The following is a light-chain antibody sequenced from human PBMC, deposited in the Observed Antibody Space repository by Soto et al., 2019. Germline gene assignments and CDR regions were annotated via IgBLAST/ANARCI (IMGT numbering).Light chain of an antibody. CDR1: QTISSW. CDR2: KAS. V-gene: IGKV1-5*03. J-gene: IGKJ1*01. Sequence: DIQMTQSPSTLSGSVGDRVTITCRASQTISSWLAWYQQKPGKAPKLLIYKASTLKSGVPSKCSGSGSGTKFTLSISSLQPDDFATYYCKHYNSYSEAFGKGTKVYIK. CDR3: KHYNSYSEA.